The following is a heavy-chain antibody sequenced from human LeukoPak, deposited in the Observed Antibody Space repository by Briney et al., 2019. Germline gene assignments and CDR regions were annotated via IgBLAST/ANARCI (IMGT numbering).Heavy chain of an antibody. Sequence: GGSLRLSCAASGFTFSSKWMSWVRQAPGKGLEWVANIKQDGSEKYYGDSVKGRFTISRDNGKNSLYLQMNSLRAEDTAVYYCARDVEMATSRGFFDYWGQGTLVTVSS. CDR1: GFTFSSKW. CDR2: IKQDGSEK. J-gene: IGHJ4*02. D-gene: IGHD5-24*01. V-gene: IGHV3-7*01. CDR3: ARDVEMATSRGFFDY.